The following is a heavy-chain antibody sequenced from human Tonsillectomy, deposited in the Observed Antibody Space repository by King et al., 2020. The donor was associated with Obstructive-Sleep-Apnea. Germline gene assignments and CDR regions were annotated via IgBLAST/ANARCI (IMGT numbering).Heavy chain of an antibody. CDR2: IYYSGST. Sequence: QLQESGPGLVKPSETLSLTCTVSGGSISSSSYYWAWIRQPPGKGLEWVGSIYYSGSTYYNPSLKSRVTISVDTSKNQFSLKLSSVTAADTAVYYCARDRGDYWFDPWGKGTLVTVSS. J-gene: IGHJ5*02. V-gene: IGHV4-39*07. CDR1: GGSISSSSYY. D-gene: IGHD3-10*01. CDR3: ARDRGDYWFDP.